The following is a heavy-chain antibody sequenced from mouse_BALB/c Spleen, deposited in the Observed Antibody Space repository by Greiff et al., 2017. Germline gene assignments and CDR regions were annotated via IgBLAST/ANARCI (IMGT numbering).Heavy chain of an antibody. CDR2: INPSTGYT. J-gene: IGHJ3*01. V-gene: IGHV1-7*01. Sequence: QVQLKESGAELAKPGASVKMSCKASGYTFTSYWMHWVKQRPGQGLEWIGYINPSTGYTEYNQKFKDKATLTADKSSSTAYMQLSSLTSEDSAVYYCARENGYYVFAYWGQGTLVTVSA. D-gene: IGHD2-3*01. CDR3: ARENGYYVFAY. CDR1: GYTFTSYW.